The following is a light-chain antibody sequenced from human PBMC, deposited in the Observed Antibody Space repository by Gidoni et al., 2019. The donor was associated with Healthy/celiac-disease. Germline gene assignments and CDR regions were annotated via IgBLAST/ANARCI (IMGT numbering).Light chain of an antibody. CDR3: QQSYSTFMYT. Sequence: DIQMTQSPSSMSASVGDRVTITCRASQSISSYLNWYQQKPGKAPKLLIYAASSLQSGVPSRFSGSGSGTDFTHTISSLQPEDFATYYCQQSYSTFMYTFGQGTKLEIK. CDR2: AAS. V-gene: IGKV1-39*01. J-gene: IGKJ2*01. CDR1: QSISSY.